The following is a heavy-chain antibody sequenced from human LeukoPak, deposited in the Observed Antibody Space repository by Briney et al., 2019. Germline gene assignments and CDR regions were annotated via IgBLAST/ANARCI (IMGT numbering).Heavy chain of an antibody. D-gene: IGHD2-15*01. Sequence: PLETLSLTCTVSGGSISSYYWNWIRQPPGKGLEWIGYIHYGGSTNYNPSLKSRVTISVDTSKNQFSLKLTSVTAADTAVYYCARDIAANWFDSWGQGTLVTVSS. J-gene: IGHJ5*01. V-gene: IGHV4-59*01. CDR2: IHYGGST. CDR3: ARDIAANWFDS. CDR1: GGSISSYY.